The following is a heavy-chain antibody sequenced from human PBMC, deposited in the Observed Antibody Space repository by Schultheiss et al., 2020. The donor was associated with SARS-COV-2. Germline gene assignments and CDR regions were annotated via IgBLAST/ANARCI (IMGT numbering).Heavy chain of an antibody. CDR3: ARDGPHGYSGYDLRQWLVLGFDY. CDR1: GGSISSYY. J-gene: IGHJ4*02. D-gene: IGHD5-12*01. Sequence: SETLSLTCTVSGGSISSYYWSWIRQPPGKGLEWIGYIYYSGSTNYNPSLKSRVTISVDTSKNQFSLKLSSVTAADTAVYYCARDGPHGYSGYDLRQWLVLGFDYWGQGTLVTVSS. V-gene: IGHV4-59*01. CDR2: IYYSGST.